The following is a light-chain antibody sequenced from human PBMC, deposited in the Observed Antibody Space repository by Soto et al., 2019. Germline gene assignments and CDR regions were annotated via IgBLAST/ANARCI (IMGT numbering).Light chain of an antibody. J-gene: IGKJ4*01. V-gene: IGKV3-15*01. Sequence: EIVMTQSPATLSVSPGERATLSCRASQAISYNLAWYQQKPGQAPRLLIYGASTRATGIPARFSGSGSGTEFTLTISRLQSEDFAIYFCQQYNNWPRALTFGGGTKVEVK. CDR1: QAISYN. CDR3: QQYNNWPRALT. CDR2: GAS.